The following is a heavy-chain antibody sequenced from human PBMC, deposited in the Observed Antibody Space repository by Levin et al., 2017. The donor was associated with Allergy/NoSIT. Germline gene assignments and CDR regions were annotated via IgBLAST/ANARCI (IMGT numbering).Heavy chain of an antibody. CDR3: AKGPNDYGDYAAVEFDY. V-gene: IGHV3-9*01. J-gene: IGHJ4*02. CDR1: GFTFDDYA. Sequence: PGGSLRLSCAASGFTFDDYAMHWVRQAPGKGLEWVSGISWNSGSIGYADSVKGRFTISRDNAKNSLYLQMNSLRAEDTALYYCAKGPNDYGDYAAVEFDYWGQGTLVTVSS. D-gene: IGHD4-17*01. CDR2: ISWNSGSI.